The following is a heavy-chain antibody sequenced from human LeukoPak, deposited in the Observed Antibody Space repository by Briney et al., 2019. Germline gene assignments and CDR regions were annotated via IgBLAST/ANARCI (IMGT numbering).Heavy chain of an antibody. J-gene: IGHJ4*02. V-gene: IGHV3-66*01. CDR2: IYSGGST. Sequence: PGGSLRLSCAASGFTVSSNYMSWVRQAPGKGLEWASVIYSGGSTYYADSVKGRFTISRDNSKNTLYLQMNSLRAEDTAVYYCARAKGSGSYLDWGQGTLVTVSS. CDR1: GFTVSSNY. D-gene: IGHD3-10*01. CDR3: ARAKGSGSYLD.